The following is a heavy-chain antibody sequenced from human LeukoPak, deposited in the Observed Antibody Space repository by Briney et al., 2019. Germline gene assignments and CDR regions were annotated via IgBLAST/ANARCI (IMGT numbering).Heavy chain of an antibody. V-gene: IGHV3-33*01. Sequence: PGRSLRLSCAAPRFTFNSYGMHWVRQAPGKGLEWVALIWYDGSNKYYADSVKGRFTISRDNSKNTLYRQMNSLRAEDTAVYYCARPRTYSSSWSPFDYWGQGTLVTVSS. CDR1: RFTFNSYG. D-gene: IGHD6-13*01. J-gene: IGHJ4*02. CDR3: ARPRTYSSSWSPFDY. CDR2: IWYDGSNK.